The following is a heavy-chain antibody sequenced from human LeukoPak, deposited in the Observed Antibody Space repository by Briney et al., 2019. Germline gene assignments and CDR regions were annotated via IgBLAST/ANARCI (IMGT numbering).Heavy chain of an antibody. V-gene: IGHV3-23*01. D-gene: IGHD2-15*01. CDR2: ISDSGRNT. CDR3: AKQLGYCSDGSCYFPY. Sequence: GGSLRLSCAASGFTFSSYAMGWVRQAPGKGLEWVSTISDSGRNTYYADSVKGRFTISRDNSKNTLCLQMNSLRAEDTAVYYCAKQLGYCSDGSCYFPYWGQGTLVTVSS. J-gene: IGHJ4*02. CDR1: GFTFSSYA.